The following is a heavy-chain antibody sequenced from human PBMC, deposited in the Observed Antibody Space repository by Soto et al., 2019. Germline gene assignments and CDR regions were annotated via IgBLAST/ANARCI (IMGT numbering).Heavy chain of an antibody. CDR1: GGSISSSSYY. CDR2: IYYSGST. D-gene: IGHD4-17*01. CDR3: ERLLYDYGDYFFDY. V-gene: IGHV4-39*01. J-gene: IGHJ4*02. Sequence: SETLSLTCTVSGGSISSSSYYWGWIRQPPGKGLEWIGSIYYSGSTYYNPSLKSRVTISVDTSKNQFSLKLSSVTAADTAVYYCERLLYDYGDYFFDYWGQGTLVTVSS.